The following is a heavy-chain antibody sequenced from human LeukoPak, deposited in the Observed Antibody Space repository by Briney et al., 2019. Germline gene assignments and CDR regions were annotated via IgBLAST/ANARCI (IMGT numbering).Heavy chain of an antibody. CDR2: ISGSGDST. J-gene: IGHJ4*02. CDR3: AKRRFCSGGSCYEPTNAFDY. V-gene: IGHV3-23*01. CDR1: GFTFSFYA. D-gene: IGHD2-15*01. Sequence: PGGSLRLSCAASGFTFSFYAMSWVRQAPGKWLEWVSAISGSGDSTYYADSVKGRFTISRDNSKNTLSLQMNSLRAEDTAVYYCAKRRFCSGGSCYEPTNAFDYWGQGTLVTVSS.